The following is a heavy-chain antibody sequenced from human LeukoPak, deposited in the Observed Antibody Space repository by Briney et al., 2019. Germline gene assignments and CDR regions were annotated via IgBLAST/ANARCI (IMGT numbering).Heavy chain of an antibody. V-gene: IGHV3-21*01. J-gene: IGHJ4*02. Sequence: GGSLRLSCAASGFTFSSYSMNWVRQAPGKGLEWVSSISSSSSYIYYADSVKGRFTISRDNAKNSLYLQMNSLRAEDTAVYYCARAVGMAVAGIGDYFDYWGQGTLVTVSS. D-gene: IGHD6-19*01. CDR1: GFTFSSYS. CDR2: ISSSSSYI. CDR3: ARAVGMAVAGIGDYFDY.